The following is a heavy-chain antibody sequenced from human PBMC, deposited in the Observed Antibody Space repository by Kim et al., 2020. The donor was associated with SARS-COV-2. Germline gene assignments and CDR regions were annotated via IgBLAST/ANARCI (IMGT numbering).Heavy chain of an antibody. V-gene: IGHV3-23*01. J-gene: IGHJ4*02. Sequence: GSLRLSCAASGFAVYRFAMNWVRQAPGKGLEWISAITNNNGKTYYQDSVKGRFTISRDESKIIVYLHMSSLRVEDTAVYYCAKDHPSPGWPTFGDWGQGTLVAVSS. CDR1: GFAVYRFA. CDR3: AKDHPSPGWPTFGD. D-gene: IGHD6-19*01. CDR2: ITNNNGKT.